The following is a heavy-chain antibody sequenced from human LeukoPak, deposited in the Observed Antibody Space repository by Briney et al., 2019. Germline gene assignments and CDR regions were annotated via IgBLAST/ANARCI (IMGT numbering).Heavy chain of an antibody. CDR3: ARFGITVVRGGKYYFDY. CDR1: GGSISNYY. J-gene: IGHJ4*02. CDR2: IYYSGAT. Sequence: SETLSLTCTVSGGSISNYYWSWIRQPPGKGLEWIGHIYYSGATKYNPSLKSRITISVDTSKNQFSLMLSSVSAADTAVYYCARFGITVVRGGKYYFDYWGQGTLVTVSS. V-gene: IGHV4-59*08. D-gene: IGHD3-10*01.